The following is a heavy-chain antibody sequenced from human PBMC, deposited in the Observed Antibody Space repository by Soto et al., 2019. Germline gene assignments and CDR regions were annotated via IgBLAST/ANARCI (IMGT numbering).Heavy chain of an antibody. Sequence: QVQLQQWGAGLLKPSETLSLTYAVYGGSLSGYYWSWIRQPPGKGLEWSGEINHSGSTNYNPSLKSRVTISVDTSKNQFSLKLSSVTAADTAVYYCARGWGRIFDYWGQGTLVTVSS. CDR3: ARGWGRIFDY. CDR2: INHSGST. J-gene: IGHJ4*02. CDR1: GGSLSGYY. V-gene: IGHV4-34*01. D-gene: IGHD7-27*01.